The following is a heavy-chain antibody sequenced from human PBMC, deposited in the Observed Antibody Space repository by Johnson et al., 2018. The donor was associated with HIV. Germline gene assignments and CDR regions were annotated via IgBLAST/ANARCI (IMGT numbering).Heavy chain of an antibody. Sequence: VQVVESGGGLVRPGGSLRLSCVAAGFNFDDYGMSWVRQAPGKGLEWVCGIHWNGGRTVYVDSMKGRFTISRDNAKNSLDLQMNSLRAEDTALYYCARGIVEVQPRYRLLRDDVFDVWGQGTVVTVSS. V-gene: IGHV3-20*04. CDR2: IHWNGGRT. D-gene: IGHD2-15*01. CDR1: GFNFDDYG. J-gene: IGHJ3*01. CDR3: ARGIVEVQPRYRLLRDDVFDV.